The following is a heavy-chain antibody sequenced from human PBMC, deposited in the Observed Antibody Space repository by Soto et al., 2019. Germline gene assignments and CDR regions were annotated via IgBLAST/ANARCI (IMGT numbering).Heavy chain of an antibody. CDR1: GGTFSSNA. CDR2: IVPIFGTA. CDR3: ARDKAGRRFGELLGGMDV. J-gene: IGHJ6*02. V-gene: IGHV1-69*13. Sequence: GASVKVSCKASGGTFSSNAISWVRQAPGQGLEWMGGIVPIFGTANYAQKFQGRVTITADESTSTAYMELGSLRSEDTAVYYCARDKAGRRFGELLGGMDVWGQGTTVTVSS. D-gene: IGHD3-10*01.